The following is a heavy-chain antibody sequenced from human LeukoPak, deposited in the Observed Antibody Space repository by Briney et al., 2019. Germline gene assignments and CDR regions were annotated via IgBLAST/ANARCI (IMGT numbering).Heavy chain of an antibody. CDR2: MNPNSGNT. V-gene: IGHV1-8*01. CDR3: ARASYGSESLSDAFDI. D-gene: IGHD3-10*01. Sequence: GASVKVSCKASGYTFTSYDINWVRQATGQGLEWMGWMNPNSGNTGYTQKFQGRVTMTRNTSISTAYMELSSLRSEDTAVYYCARASYGSESLSDAFDIWGQGTMVTVSS. CDR1: GYTFTSYD. J-gene: IGHJ3*02.